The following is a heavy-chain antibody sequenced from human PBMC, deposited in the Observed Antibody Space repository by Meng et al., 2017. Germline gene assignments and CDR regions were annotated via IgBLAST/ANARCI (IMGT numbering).Heavy chain of an antibody. CDR2: ISYDGSNK. CDR3: ASMGY. J-gene: IGHJ4*02. CDR1: GFYFSNAW. D-gene: IGHD3-10*01. Sequence: VHLVESGGDLVKHGGSLRLSCAASGFYFSNAWMSWVRQAPGKGLEWVAVISYDGSNKYYADSVKGRFTISRDNSKNTLYLQMNSLRAEDTAVYYCASMGYWGQGTLVTVSS. V-gene: IGHV3-30*01.